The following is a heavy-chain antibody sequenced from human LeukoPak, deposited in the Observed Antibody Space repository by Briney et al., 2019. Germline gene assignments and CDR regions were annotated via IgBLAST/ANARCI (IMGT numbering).Heavy chain of an antibody. J-gene: IGHJ4*02. Sequence: ASVKVSCKASGYTFTGYYMHWVRQAPGQGLEWMGWINPNSGGTNYAQKFQGRVTMTRDTSVSTAYMELSRLRSDDTAVYYCATRYYYDSSGYYEGFDYWGQGTLVTVSS. CDR1: GYTFTGYY. CDR2: INPNSGGT. CDR3: ATRYYYDSSGYYEGFDY. V-gene: IGHV1-2*02. D-gene: IGHD3-22*01.